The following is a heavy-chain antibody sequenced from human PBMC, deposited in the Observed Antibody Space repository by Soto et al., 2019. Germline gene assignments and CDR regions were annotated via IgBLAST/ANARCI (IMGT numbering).Heavy chain of an antibody. D-gene: IGHD2-8*01. CDR2: LNHSGST. Sequence: TETLSLTCAVYGGSFSGYYWSWIRQPPGKGLEWIGELNHSGSTNYNPSLKSRATLSVDTSKNQFSLKLSSVTAADTAVYYCARGLIVLIVYAPVLLNDAFDIWAQGTMVTVSS. J-gene: IGHJ3*02. V-gene: IGHV4-34*01. CDR1: GGSFSGYY. CDR3: ARGLIVLIVYAPVLLNDAFDI.